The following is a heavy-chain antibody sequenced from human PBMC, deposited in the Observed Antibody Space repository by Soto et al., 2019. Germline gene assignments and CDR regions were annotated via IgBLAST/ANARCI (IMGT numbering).Heavy chain of an antibody. CDR3: ARGLRRQLLQWFDP. V-gene: IGHV4-59*01. D-gene: IGHD2-2*01. J-gene: IGHJ5*02. Sequence: SETLSLTCTVSGGSISSYYWSWIRQPPGKGLEWMGYIYYIGSTNYNPSLKSRVTISVDTSKTKYSLKLRSVTAADTAVYYCARGLRRQLLQWFDPWGQGTLVTVSS. CDR1: GGSISSYY. CDR2: IYYIGST.